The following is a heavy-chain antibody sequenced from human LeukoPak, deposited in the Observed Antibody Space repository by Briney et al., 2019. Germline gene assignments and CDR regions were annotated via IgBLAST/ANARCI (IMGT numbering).Heavy chain of an antibody. D-gene: IGHD3-10*01. CDR1: GFTFRSYA. V-gene: IGHV3-23*01. CDR3: AKDIGLLWFGEDPFDY. J-gene: IGHJ4*02. Sequence: GGSLRLSCAGSGFTFRSYAMSWVRQSPVKGLEWVSAISDSGDGTYYADSVKGRFTISRDNSKNTLYLQMNSLSAEDTAVYYCAKDIGLLWFGEDPFDYWGQGTLVTVSS. CDR2: ISDSGDGT.